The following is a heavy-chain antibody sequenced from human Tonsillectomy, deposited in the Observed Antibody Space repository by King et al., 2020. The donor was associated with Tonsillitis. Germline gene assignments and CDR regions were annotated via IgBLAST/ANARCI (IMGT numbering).Heavy chain of an antibody. CDR1: GYSFSDYK. D-gene: IGHD6-19*01. CDR2: VNPDSGGT. CDR3: ARDTGGWRSLDY. J-gene: IGHJ4*02. Sequence: LVQSGAEVKKPGASVKVSCKTSGYSFSDYKINWVRQAPGQGLEWMGWVNPDSGGTNYALPFEDRVTMTRDTSTNTAYLELSSLKVDDTAVYFCARDTGGWRSLDYWGQGALVTVSS. V-gene: IGHV1-2*02.